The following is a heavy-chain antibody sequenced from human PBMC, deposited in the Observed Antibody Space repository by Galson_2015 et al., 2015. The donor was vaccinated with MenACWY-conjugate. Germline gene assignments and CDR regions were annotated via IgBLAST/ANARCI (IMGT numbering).Heavy chain of an antibody. J-gene: IGHJ6*03. D-gene: IGHD5-18*01. CDR2: ISKSGSPI. V-gene: IGHV3-48*03. CDR1: GFTFTGYE. CDR3: ARVGTWIHQYFYYMDI. Sequence: SLRLSCAASGFTFTGYEFNWVRQAPGTGLEWLSYISKSGSPIYYADSVEGRFAISRDNIKKSLFLEMNSLRAGDTGVYYCARVGTWIHQYFYYMDIWGKGTTVTVSS.